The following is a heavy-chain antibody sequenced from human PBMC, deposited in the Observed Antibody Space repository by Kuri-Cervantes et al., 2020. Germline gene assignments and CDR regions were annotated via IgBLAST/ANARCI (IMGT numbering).Heavy chain of an antibody. J-gene: IGHJ6*02. CDR1: GFTFSTFSTSW. V-gene: IGHV3-15*01. D-gene: IGHD6-13*01. CDR2: IKSKTDGGTT. CDR3: TTVGVRYSSSWTPFGGLGYYYGMDV. Sequence: GESLKISCAVSGFTFSTFSTSWLSWVRQAPGKGLEWVGRIKSKTDGGTTDYAAPVKGRFTISRDDSKNTLYLQMNSLKTEDTAVYYCTTVGVRYSSSWTPFGGLGYYYGMDVWGQGTTVTVSS.